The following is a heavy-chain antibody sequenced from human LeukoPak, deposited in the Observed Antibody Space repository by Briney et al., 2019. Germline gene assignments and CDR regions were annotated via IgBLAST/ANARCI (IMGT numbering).Heavy chain of an antibody. CDR2: FDPEDGET. Sequence: ASVKVSCKVSGYTLTELSMHWVRQAPGKGLEWMGGFDPEDGETIYAQKFQGRVTMTEDTSTDTAYMELSSLRSEDTAVYYCATGPGGYCSGGSCYGHDYWGQGTLVTVSS. V-gene: IGHV1-24*01. CDR1: GYTLTELS. D-gene: IGHD2-15*01. CDR3: ATGPGGYCSGGSCYGHDY. J-gene: IGHJ4*02.